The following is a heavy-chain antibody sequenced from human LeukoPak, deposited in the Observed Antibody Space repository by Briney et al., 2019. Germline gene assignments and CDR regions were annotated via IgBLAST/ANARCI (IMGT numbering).Heavy chain of an antibody. V-gene: IGHV4-59*01. CDR1: GGSISSYY. CDR2: IYYSGST. J-gene: IGHJ6*03. CDR3: ARTTEGYCRGRSCYSYYYYMDV. D-gene: IGHD2-15*01. Sequence: SSETLSLTCTVSGGSISSYYWSWIRQPPGKGLEWIGYIYYSGSTNYNPSLKSRVTISVDTSKNQFSLKLRSVTAADTAVYYCARTTEGYCRGRSCYSYYYYMDVWGKGTTVTVSS.